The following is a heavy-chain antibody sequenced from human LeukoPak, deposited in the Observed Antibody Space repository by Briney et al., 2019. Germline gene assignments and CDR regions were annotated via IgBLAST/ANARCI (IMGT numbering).Heavy chain of an antibody. D-gene: IGHD2-8*01. CDR1: GFTFDDYA. V-gene: IGHV3-21*01. CDR3: VGTAGYGTVARY. CDR2: ISSSSSYI. Sequence: PGRSLRLSCAASGFTFDDYAMHWVRQAPGKGLEWVSSISSSSSYIYYADSVKGRFTISRDNAKNSLYLQMNSLRDEDTAVYYCVGTAGYGTVARYWGQGTLVTVSS. J-gene: IGHJ4*02.